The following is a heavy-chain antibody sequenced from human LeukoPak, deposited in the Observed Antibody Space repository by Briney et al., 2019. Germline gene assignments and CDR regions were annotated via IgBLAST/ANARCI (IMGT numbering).Heavy chain of an antibody. J-gene: IGHJ4*02. CDR2: IYYSGST. V-gene: IGHV4-59*01. CDR1: GGSISSYY. CDR3: ARDHDYGDYFDY. D-gene: IGHD4-17*01. Sequence: SETLSLTCTVSGGSISSYYWSWIRQPPGKGLEWIGYIYYSGSTNYNPFLKSRVTISVDTSKNQFSLKLSSVTAADTAVYYCARDHDYGDYFDYWGQGTLVTVSS.